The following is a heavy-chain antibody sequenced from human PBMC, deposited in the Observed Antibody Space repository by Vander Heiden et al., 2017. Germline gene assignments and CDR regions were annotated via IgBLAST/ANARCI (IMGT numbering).Heavy chain of an antibody. D-gene: IGHD2-15*01. CDR3: ARDAAATPPKWFDP. V-gene: IGHV3-23*01. J-gene: IGHJ5*02. CDR1: RFPFSSYA. Sequence: EVQLLESGGDLVQPGGSPRLSCAAPRFPFSSYAMSWVRQAPGKGLEWVSGISGSGGTTYYADSVKGRFTISKDSSNNTLYLQMNSPRAEDTAVYYCARDAAATPPKWFDPWGQGTLVTVSS. CDR2: ISGSGGTT.